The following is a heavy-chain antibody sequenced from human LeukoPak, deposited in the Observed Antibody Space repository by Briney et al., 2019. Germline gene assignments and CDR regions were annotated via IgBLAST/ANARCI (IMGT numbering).Heavy chain of an antibody. Sequence: MTGGSLRLSCAASGFTLSSYGMSWVRQAPGKGLEWVSSISSSSSYIYYADSVKGRFTISRDNAKISLYLQMNSLRAEDTAVYYCARDVNYYDSSGYDYWGQGTLVTVSS. V-gene: IGHV3-21*01. CDR1: GFTLSSYG. CDR2: ISSSSSYI. CDR3: ARDVNYYDSSGYDY. D-gene: IGHD3-22*01. J-gene: IGHJ4*02.